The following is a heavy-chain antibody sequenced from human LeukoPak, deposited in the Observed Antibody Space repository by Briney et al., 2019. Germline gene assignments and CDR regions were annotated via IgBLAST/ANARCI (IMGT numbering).Heavy chain of an antibody. CDR1: GYTFTDYY. CDR2: INPNSGGT. V-gene: IGHV1-2*06. CDR3: ATDGVASHKQDY. D-gene: IGHD3-16*01. Sequence: ASVKVSCKTSGYTFTDYYIHWVRQAPGQGLEWMGRINPNSGGTNYAQSFQGRVTVTRDTSISTVYMELSSLRSDDTAIYYCATDGVASHKQDYWGQGTLVTVSS. J-gene: IGHJ4*02.